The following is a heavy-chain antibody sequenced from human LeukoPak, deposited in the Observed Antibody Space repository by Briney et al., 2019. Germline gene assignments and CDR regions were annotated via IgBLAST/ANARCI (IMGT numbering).Heavy chain of an antibody. D-gene: IGHD3-10*01. Sequence: PGESLKISCKGSGYSFTSYWIGWVRQMPGKGLEWMGIIYPGDSDTRYSPSFQGQVTISADKSISTAYLQWSSLKASDTAMYYCARRYYYGSGSYRSYAFDIWGQGTMVTVSS. V-gene: IGHV5-51*01. J-gene: IGHJ3*02. CDR2: IYPGDSDT. CDR1: GYSFTSYW. CDR3: ARRYYYGSGSYRSYAFDI.